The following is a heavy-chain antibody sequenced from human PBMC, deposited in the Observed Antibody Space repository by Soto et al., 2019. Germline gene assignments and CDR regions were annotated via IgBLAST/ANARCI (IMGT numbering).Heavy chain of an antibody. D-gene: IGHD6-19*01. CDR3: ARFYSSGWYVFDY. Sequence: QVQLVQSGAEVKKPGASVKVSCKASGYTFTSYGISWVRQAPGQGLQWMGWLSADNGKTNYAQKLQGRVTMITDTSTSTACMKLRSLRSDDTAVYYCARFYSSGWYVFDYWCQGTLVTVSS. CDR2: LSADNGKT. V-gene: IGHV1-18*01. J-gene: IGHJ4*02. CDR1: GYTFTSYG.